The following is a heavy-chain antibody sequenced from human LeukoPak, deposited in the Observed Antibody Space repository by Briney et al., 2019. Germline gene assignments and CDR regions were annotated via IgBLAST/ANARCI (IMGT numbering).Heavy chain of an antibody. V-gene: IGHV4-34*01. J-gene: IGHJ1*01. CDR3: ARNGSRFLVAEYFQH. D-gene: IGHD2-8*01. CDR2: INHSGST. Sequence: PSETLSLTCAVYGGSFSGYYWSWIRQPPGKGLEWIGEINHSGSTNYNPSLKSRVTISVDTSENQFSLKLSSVTAADTAVYYCARNGSRFLVAEYFQHWGQGTLVTVSS. CDR1: GGSFSGYY.